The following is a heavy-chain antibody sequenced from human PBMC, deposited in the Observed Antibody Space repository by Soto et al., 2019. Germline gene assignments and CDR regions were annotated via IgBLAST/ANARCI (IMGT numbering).Heavy chain of an antibody. V-gene: IGHV1-2*04. CDR2: INPNSGGT. CDR3: ARGGRWVNIAAAPGGWFDP. D-gene: IGHD6-13*01. J-gene: IGHJ5*02. Sequence: QVQLVQSGAEVKKPGASVKVSCKASGYTFTGYYMHWVRQAPGQGLEWMGWINPNSGGTNYAQKFQGWVTMTRDTSISTAYMELRRLRSDDTAVNYCARGGRWVNIAAAPGGWFDPWGQGTLVTVSS. CDR1: GYTFTGYY.